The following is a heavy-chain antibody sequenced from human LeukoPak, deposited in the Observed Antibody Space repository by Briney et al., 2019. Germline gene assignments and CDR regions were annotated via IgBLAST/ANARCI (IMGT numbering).Heavy chain of an antibody. CDR3: ASYDFDAFDI. CDR2: IYYGGST. V-gene: IGHV4-31*03. Sequence: SQTPSLTCTVSGGSISSGGYYWSWIRQHPGNGLEWIGYIYYGGSTYYNPSLKTRLTISVDTSKNQVSLKLSSVTAADTAVYYCASYDFDAFDIWGQGTMVTVSS. CDR1: GGSISSGGYY. J-gene: IGHJ3*02. D-gene: IGHD3-22*01.